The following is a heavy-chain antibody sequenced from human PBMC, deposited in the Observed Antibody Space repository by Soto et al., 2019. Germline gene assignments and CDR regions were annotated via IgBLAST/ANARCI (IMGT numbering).Heavy chain of an antibody. J-gene: IGHJ3*02. CDR2: ISANNGNT. V-gene: IGHV1-18*01. CDR1: GYTFTSYG. D-gene: IGHD3-10*01. CDR3: ASTYGSGSYRAPDAFDI. Sequence: VKVSCKASGYTFTSYGISWVRQAPGQGLEWMGWISANNGNTNYAKNLQGRVTMTRDTSTSTVYMELSSLRSEDTAVYYCASTYGSGSYRAPDAFDIWGQGTMVTVSS.